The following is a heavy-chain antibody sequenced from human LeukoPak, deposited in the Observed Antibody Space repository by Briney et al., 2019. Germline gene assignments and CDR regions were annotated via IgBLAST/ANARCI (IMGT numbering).Heavy chain of an antibody. D-gene: IGHD4-17*01. J-gene: IGHJ5*02. CDR1: GFTFSSYA. Sequence: GGSLRLSCAASGFTFSSYAMHLVRQAPGKGLEWVTVISYDGSNKYYADSVKGRFTISRDNSKNSLYLQMNSLRAEDTALYHCARDLDYGDYVWFDPWGQGTLVTVSS. V-gene: IGHV3-30-3*01. CDR3: ARDLDYGDYVWFDP. CDR2: ISYDGSNK.